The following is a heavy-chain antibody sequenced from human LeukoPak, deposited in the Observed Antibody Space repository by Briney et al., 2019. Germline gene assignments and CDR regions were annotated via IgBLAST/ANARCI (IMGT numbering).Heavy chain of an antibody. V-gene: IGHV3-48*01. CDR1: GFTFSSFT. J-gene: IGHJ4*02. CDR3: AKGGSTSCPDY. D-gene: IGHD2-2*01. CDR2: ISLGNSTM. Sequence: GGSLRLPCAASGFTFSSFTMNWARQVPGKGLEWISYISLGNSTMFYADSVKGRFTISRDNSKNTLYLQMNSLRAEDTAVYYCAKGGSTSCPDYWGQGTLVTVSS.